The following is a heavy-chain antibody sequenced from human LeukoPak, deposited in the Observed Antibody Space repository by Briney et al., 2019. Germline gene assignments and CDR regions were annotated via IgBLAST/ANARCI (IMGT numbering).Heavy chain of an antibody. Sequence: SETLSLTCTVSGGSISSGGYYWSWIRQHPGKGLEWIGYIYYSGSTYYNPSLKGRVTISVDTSKNQFSLKLSSVTAADTAVYYCARDPRSSTSCYIPRYYFDYWGQGTLVTVSS. CDR1: GGSISSGGYY. V-gene: IGHV4-31*03. D-gene: IGHD2-2*02. J-gene: IGHJ4*02. CDR3: ARDPRSSTSCYIPRYYFDY. CDR2: IYYSGST.